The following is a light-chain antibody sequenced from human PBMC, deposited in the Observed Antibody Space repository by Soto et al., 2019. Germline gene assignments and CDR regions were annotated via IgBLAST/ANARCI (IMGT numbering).Light chain of an antibody. J-gene: IGLJ2*01. CDR1: SSDVGGYNY. V-gene: IGLV2-14*01. Sequence: QSALTQPDSVSGSPGQSITISCTGTSSDVGGYNYVSWYQQHPGKAPKLMIYDVSNRPSGVSNRFSGSKSGNTASLTISGRQAEDEDDYYCSSYTSSSTLVFGGGTKLTVL. CDR3: SSYTSSSTLV. CDR2: DVS.